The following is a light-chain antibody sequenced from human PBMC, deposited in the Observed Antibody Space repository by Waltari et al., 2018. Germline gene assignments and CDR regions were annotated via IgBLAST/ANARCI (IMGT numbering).Light chain of an antibody. Sequence: EIVLTQSPATLSLSPGERATLSCGASQSVSSSYLAWYQQQPGLAPRLLIYDASSRATGIPGRISGSGSETDFTLTISRLEPEDVAVYYCQQYGSSPTFGQGTKLEIK. CDR1: QSVSSSY. CDR3: QQYGSSPT. CDR2: DAS. V-gene: IGKV3D-20*01. J-gene: IGKJ2*01.